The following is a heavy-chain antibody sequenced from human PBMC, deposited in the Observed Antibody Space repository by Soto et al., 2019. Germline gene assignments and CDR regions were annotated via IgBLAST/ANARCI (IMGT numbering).Heavy chain of an antibody. Sequence: SSETLSLTCTVSGGSISSYYWSWIRQPPGKGLEWIGYIYYSGSTNYNPSLKSRVTISVDTSKNQFSLKLSSVTAADTAVYYCARGHALVTAIIDYWGQGTLVTVSS. D-gene: IGHD2-21*02. V-gene: IGHV4-59*01. J-gene: IGHJ4*02. CDR3: ARGHALVTAIIDY. CDR2: IYYSGST. CDR1: GGSISSYY.